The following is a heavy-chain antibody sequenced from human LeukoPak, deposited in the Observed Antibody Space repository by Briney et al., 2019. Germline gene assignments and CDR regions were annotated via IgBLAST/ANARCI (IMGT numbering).Heavy chain of an antibody. Sequence: PSETLSLTCTVSGDSISSGNYWGWIRQPPGKGLEWIGSIFHTGSTYFNLSLKSRVTISVDTSKNQFSLRLSSVTAADTAVYYCARALGDCGGDCLDYWGQGTLVTVSS. CDR1: GDSISSGNY. CDR3: ARALGDCGGDCLDY. CDR2: IFHTGST. J-gene: IGHJ4*02. V-gene: IGHV4-38-2*02. D-gene: IGHD2-21*01.